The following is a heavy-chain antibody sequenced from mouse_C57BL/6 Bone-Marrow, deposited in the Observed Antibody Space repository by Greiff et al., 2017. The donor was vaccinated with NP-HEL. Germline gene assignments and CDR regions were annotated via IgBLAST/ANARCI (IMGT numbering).Heavy chain of an antibody. V-gene: IGHV1-9*01. J-gene: IGHJ1*03. CDR2: ILPGSGST. CDR1: GYTFTGYW. CDR3: ARPIYYYGSSYWYFGV. Sequence: VQLQQSGAELMKPGASVKLSCKATGYTFTGYWIEWVKQRPGHGLEWIGEILPGSGSTNYNEKFKGKATFTADTSSNTAYMQLSSLTTEDSAIYYCARPIYYYGSSYWYFGVWGTGTTVTVSS. D-gene: IGHD1-1*01.